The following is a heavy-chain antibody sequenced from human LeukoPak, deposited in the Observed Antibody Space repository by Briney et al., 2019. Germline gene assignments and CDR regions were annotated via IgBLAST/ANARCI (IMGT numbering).Heavy chain of an antibody. Sequence: ASVKVSCKASGFTFTGYCMHWVRQAPGQGLEWMGWINPNSGGTNYAQKFQGSVTMTRDTSVSTAYMELSRLTSDDTAVYYCARVPYSSGWYVIDYWGQGTLVTASS. CDR1: GFTFTGYC. D-gene: IGHD6-19*01. CDR3: ARVPYSSGWYVIDY. CDR2: INPNSGGT. V-gene: IGHV1-2*02. J-gene: IGHJ4*02.